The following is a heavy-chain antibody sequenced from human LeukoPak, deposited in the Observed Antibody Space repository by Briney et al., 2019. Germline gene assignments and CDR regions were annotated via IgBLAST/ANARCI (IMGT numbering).Heavy chain of an antibody. CDR2: ISNTGSTI. Sequence: GGSLRLSCAASEFTFSDFHMNWIRQAPGKGLEWISHISNTGSTIYYADSVKGRFTISRDNAKNSLYLQVKSLRVEDTGVYYCAREGSRSSFYFDCWGQGTLVTVSS. D-gene: IGHD6-6*01. V-gene: IGHV3-11*04. J-gene: IGHJ4*02. CDR3: AREGSRSSFYFDC. CDR1: EFTFSDFH.